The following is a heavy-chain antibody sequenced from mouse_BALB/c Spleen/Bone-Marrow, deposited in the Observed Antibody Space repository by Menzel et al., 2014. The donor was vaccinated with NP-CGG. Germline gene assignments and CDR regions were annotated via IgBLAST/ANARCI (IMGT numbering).Heavy chain of an antibody. CDR3: ARTAYFDY. CDR1: GYTFTNYW. Sequence: VQLQQSGAELVRPGTSVKISSKASGYTFTNYWLGWIKQRPGHGLEWIGDFYPGGGYTNYNEEFKGKATLTADASSSTAYMQLSSLTSEDSAAYFCARTAYFDYWGQGTTLTVSS. V-gene: IGHV1-63*02. CDR2: FYPGGGYT. J-gene: IGHJ2*01.